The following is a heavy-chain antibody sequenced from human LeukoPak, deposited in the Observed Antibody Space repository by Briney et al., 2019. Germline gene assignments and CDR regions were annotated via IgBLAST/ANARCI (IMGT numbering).Heavy chain of an antibody. V-gene: IGHV3-7*01. Sequence: GGSLRLSCAASGFTFSTYWMNWFRQTPGKGLGWVSKIKADGGEKDHVASVKGRFTISRDNAKNSLYLQMNSLRVEDTAVYYCASPYYGSGNNWFDPWGQGTLVTVSS. CDR3: ASPYYGSGNNWFDP. D-gene: IGHD3-10*01. CDR1: GFTFSTYW. J-gene: IGHJ5*02. CDR2: IKADGGEK.